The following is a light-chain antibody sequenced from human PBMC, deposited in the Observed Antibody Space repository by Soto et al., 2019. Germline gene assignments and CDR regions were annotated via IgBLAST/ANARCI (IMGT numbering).Light chain of an antibody. J-gene: IGKJ4*01. CDR3: QQRRSSLT. V-gene: IGKV3-11*01. CDR1: QSVSTY. CDR2: DVS. Sequence: IVLTQSPATLSLSPGERAALSCRASQSVSTYLAWYQQKPGQAPRLLIYDVSNRATGIPPRFSGSGSGTDFTLTISSLEPEDFAIYYCQQRRSSLTFGGGTKADI.